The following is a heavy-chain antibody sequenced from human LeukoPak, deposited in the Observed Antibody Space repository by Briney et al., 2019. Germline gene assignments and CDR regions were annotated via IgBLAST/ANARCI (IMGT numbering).Heavy chain of an antibody. CDR1: GDTFTSYD. J-gene: IGHJ4*02. D-gene: IGHD6-19*01. V-gene: IGHV1-69*05. CDR3: ARASDGDSSGQIDY. Sequence: SVKVSCKASGDTFTSYDISWVRQAPGQGLEWMGRIIPICGTANYAQKFQGRVTMTTDKSTSTAYMELSSLRSEDTAGYYCARASDGDSSGQIDYWGQGTLVTVSS. CDR2: IIPICGTA.